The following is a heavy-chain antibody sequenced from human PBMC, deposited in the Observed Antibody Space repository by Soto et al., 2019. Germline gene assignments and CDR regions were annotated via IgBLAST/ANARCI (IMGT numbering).Heavy chain of an antibody. CDR3: ARGGYCSGRSCHSDYYGMDV. CDR1: GGSFSGYY. CDR2: INHSGST. V-gene: IGHV4-34*01. D-gene: IGHD2-15*01. J-gene: IGHJ6*02. Sequence: PSETLSLTCAVYGGSFSGYYWSWIRQPPGKGLEWIGEINHSGSTNYNPSLKSRVTISVDTSKNQFSLKLSSVTAADTAVYYCARGGYCSGRSCHSDYYGMDVWGQGTTVTVSS.